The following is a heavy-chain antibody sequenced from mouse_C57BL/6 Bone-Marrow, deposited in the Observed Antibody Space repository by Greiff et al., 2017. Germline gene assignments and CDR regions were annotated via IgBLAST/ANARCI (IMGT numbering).Heavy chain of an antibody. Sequence: QLQEPGPELVKPGASVKISCKASGYSFTDYNMNWVKQSNGKSLEWIGVIDPNYGTTSYNQKFKGKATLTVDQSSSTAYMPRNSLTSEDSAVYDCAKGYDYDYAMDYWGQGTSVTVSS. CDR3: AKGYDYDYAMDY. CDR2: IDPNYGTT. CDR1: GYSFTDYN. V-gene: IGHV1-39*01. J-gene: IGHJ4*01. D-gene: IGHD2-4*01.